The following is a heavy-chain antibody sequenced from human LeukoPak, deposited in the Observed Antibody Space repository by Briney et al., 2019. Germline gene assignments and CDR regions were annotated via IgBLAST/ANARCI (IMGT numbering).Heavy chain of an antibody. D-gene: IGHD3-16*01. Sequence: PGGSLRLSCAASGITFSNAWMSWVRQAPGKGLEWVGRIKSKTDGGTTDYAAPVKGRFTISRDDSKDTLYLQMNSLKTEDTAVYYCTTDLWDLIMRGNYYYFGADVWGKGTTVTVSS. CDR3: TTDLWDLIMRGNYYYFGADV. V-gene: IGHV3-15*01. CDR1: GITFSNAW. J-gene: IGHJ6*04. CDR2: IKSKTDGGTT.